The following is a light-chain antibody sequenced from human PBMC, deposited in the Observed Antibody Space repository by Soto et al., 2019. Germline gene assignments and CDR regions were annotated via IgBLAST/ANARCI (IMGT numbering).Light chain of an antibody. V-gene: IGKV3-20*01. Sequence: EIVLTQSPGILSLSPGEGASLSCRASQSLSDRYLSWYQHKPGQSPRLLIYGASTRVPGTPDRFSGSGSGTDYILTISRLEPEDFAVYYCQPYSASLYTFGQGTKLEIK. CDR1: QSLSDRY. CDR2: GAS. CDR3: QPYSASLYT. J-gene: IGKJ2*01.